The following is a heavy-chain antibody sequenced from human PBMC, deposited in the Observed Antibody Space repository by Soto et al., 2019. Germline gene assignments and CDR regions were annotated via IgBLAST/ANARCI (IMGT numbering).Heavy chain of an antibody. V-gene: IGHV3-7*01. J-gene: IGHJ6*03. CDR1: GFTFSSYW. CDR3: ARSPVVPAAIFGYYMDV. CDR2: IKQDGSEK. Sequence: GRSLRLSCAASGFTFSSYWMSWVRQAPGKGLEWVANIKQDGSEKYYVDSVKGRFTISRDNAKNSLYLQMNSLRAEDTAVYYCARSPVVPAAIFGYYMDVWGKGTTVTVSS. D-gene: IGHD2-2*01.